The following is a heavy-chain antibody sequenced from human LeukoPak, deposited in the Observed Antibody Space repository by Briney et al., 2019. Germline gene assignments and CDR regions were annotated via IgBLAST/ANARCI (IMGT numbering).Heavy chain of an antibody. D-gene: IGHD2-15*01. J-gene: IGHJ4*02. V-gene: IGHV3-48*04. CDR2: ISSSGSTI. CDR3: APRVVGSAPFDY. Sequence: GGSLRLSCAASGFTFSSYSMNWVRQAPGKGLEWVSYISSSGSTIYYADSVKGRFTISRDNAKNSLYLQMNSLRAEDTAVYYCAPRVVGSAPFDYWGQGTLVTVSS. CDR1: GFTFSSYS.